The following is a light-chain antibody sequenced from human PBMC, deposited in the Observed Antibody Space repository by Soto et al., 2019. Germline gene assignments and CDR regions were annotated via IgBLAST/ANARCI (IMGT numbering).Light chain of an antibody. CDR1: QSVSRN. Sequence: EVVMTQSPATLSVSPGERATLSCRASQSVSRNLAWYQQRPGRPPRLLIYDASTRATNNPTRFSGSGSGTEFPLTLSSLQSEDFAVYYCQQYNHWPLYTFGQGTKLEIK. CDR3: QQYNHWPLYT. CDR2: DAS. V-gene: IGKV3-15*01. J-gene: IGKJ2*01.